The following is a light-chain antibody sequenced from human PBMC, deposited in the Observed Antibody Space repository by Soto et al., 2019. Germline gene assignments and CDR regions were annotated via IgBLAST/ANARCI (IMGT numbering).Light chain of an antibody. CDR1: SSDVGEENY. Sequence: QSVLTQPPSASGSPGQSVTITCSGTSSDVGEENYVSWYQQHPGKVPKLILYEVSKRPSGVPDRFSGSRSGNTASLTVSGLQAEDEADYYCSSFAGSPAVFGGGTKLTVL. CDR3: SSFAGSPAV. V-gene: IGLV2-8*01. CDR2: EVS. J-gene: IGLJ2*01.